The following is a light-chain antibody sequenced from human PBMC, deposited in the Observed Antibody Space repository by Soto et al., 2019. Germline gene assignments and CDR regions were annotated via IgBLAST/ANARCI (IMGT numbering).Light chain of an antibody. CDR1: SSDVGGYNY. Sequence: QSALTQPASVSGSPGQSITISCTGTSSDVGGYNYVSWYQQHPGKAPKLIISEVSNRPSGVSTRFSGSKSGNTASLTISGLQAEDEADYYCTAYTSTISHFLFGGGTKLTVL. CDR3: TAYTSTISHFL. V-gene: IGLV2-14*03. CDR2: EVS. J-gene: IGLJ2*01.